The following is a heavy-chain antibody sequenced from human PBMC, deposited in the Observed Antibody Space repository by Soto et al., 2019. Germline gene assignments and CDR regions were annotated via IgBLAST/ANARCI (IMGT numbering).Heavy chain of an antibody. CDR1: GFTFSSYS. D-gene: IGHD4-17*01. CDR3: ARTDYGDYGPGDAFDI. CDR2: ISSSSSHI. J-gene: IGHJ3*02. V-gene: IGHV3-21*01. Sequence: GGSLRLSCAASGFTFSSYSMNWVRQAPGKGLEWVSSISSSSSHIYYADSVKGRFTISRDNAKNSLYLQMNSLRAEDTAVYYCARTDYGDYGPGDAFDIWGQGTMVTVSS.